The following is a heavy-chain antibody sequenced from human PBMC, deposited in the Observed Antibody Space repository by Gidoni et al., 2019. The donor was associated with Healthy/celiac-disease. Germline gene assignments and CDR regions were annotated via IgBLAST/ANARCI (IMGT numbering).Heavy chain of an antibody. D-gene: IGHD3-3*01. CDR1: GFTFSSYG. CDR2: IWYDGSNK. CDR3: AREKNDFWSGYHIDY. V-gene: IGHV3-33*08. J-gene: IGHJ4*02. Sequence: QVQLVESGGGVVQPGRSLRLSCAASGFTFSSYGMHWVRQAPGKGLEWVAVIWYDGSNKYYADSVKGRFTISRDNSKNTLYLQMNSLRAEDTAVYYCAREKNDFWSGYHIDYWGQGTLVTVSS.